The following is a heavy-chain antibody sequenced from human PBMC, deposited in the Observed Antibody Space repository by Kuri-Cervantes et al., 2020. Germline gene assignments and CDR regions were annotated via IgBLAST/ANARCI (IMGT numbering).Heavy chain of an antibody. Sequence: ASVKVSCKASGYTFTNYVMHWARQAPGQGLEWMGWINAGNGNTKYSQKFQGRVTITADKSTSTAYMELSSLRSEDTAVYYCARVSTMVQGNYYYYMDVWGKGTTVTVSS. CDR3: ARVSTMVQGNYYYYMDV. J-gene: IGHJ6*03. CDR2: INAGNGNT. CDR1: GYTFTNYV. V-gene: IGHV1-3*01. D-gene: IGHD3-10*01.